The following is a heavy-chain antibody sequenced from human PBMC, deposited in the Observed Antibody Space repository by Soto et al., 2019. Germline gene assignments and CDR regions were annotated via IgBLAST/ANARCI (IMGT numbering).Heavy chain of an antibody. V-gene: IGHV3-53*01. CDR2: LYDVDGT. Sequence: DVQLVASGGGLIQPGGSLRLSCAALGLTVREKKYITWVRQAPGKGLEWVSALYDVDGTYYADSAKGRFTISRDNSNNIIYLQMNSLGPDDTAVYYCASWLEREHAYDIWGLGTMVTVSS. D-gene: IGHD1-1*01. CDR1: GLTVREKKY. CDR3: ASWLEREHAYDI. J-gene: IGHJ3*02.